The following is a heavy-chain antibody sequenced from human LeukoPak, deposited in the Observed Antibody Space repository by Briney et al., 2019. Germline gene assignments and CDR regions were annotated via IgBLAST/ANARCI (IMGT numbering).Heavy chain of an antibody. V-gene: IGHV1-46*01. CDR2: INPSGDST. Sequence: ASVKVSCKASGYTFTRYYIHWVRQAPGQGLEWMGTINPSGDSTSYAQKFQGRVTMTRDTSTSTVYMELSSLRSEDTAVYYCARAPGYGGNSDYWGQGTLVTASS. D-gene: IGHD4-23*01. CDR1: GYTFTRYY. CDR3: ARAPGYGGNSDY. J-gene: IGHJ4*02.